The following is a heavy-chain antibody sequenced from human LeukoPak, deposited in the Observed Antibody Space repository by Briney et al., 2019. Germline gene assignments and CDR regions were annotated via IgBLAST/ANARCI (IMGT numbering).Heavy chain of an antibody. CDR2: MNPNSGNT. V-gene: IGHV1-8*03. CDR3: ARGQFLWSGYYTGHGNYYYMDV. D-gene: IGHD3-3*01. Sequence: GATVKVSCKASGYTFTSYDINWVRQATGQGLEWMGWMNPNSGNTGYAQKFQGRVTITRNTSISTAYMELSSLRSEDTAVYYCARGQFLWSGYYTGHGNYYYMDVWGKGTTVTVSS. J-gene: IGHJ6*03. CDR1: GYTFTSYD.